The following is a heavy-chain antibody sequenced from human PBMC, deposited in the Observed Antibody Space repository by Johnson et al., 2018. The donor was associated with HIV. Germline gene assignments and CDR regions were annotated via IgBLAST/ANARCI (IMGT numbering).Heavy chain of an antibody. CDR3: AKGDCSGGSCYSCTDAFDI. CDR1: GFTFSNYA. J-gene: IGHJ3*02. D-gene: IGHD2-15*01. V-gene: IGHV3-30*04. CDR2: ISYDGSNK. Sequence: QVQLVESGGGVVQPGRSLRLSCTASGFTFSNYAMHWVRQAPGKGLEWVAVISYDGSNKYFAASVKGRFTISRDNSKNTLYLQMNSLRAEDTAVYYCAKGDCSGGSCYSCTDAFDIWGQGTMVTVSS.